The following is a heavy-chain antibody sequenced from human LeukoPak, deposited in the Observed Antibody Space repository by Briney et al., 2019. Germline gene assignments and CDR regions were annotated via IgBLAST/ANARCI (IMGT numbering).Heavy chain of an antibody. CDR2: IYNSGST. CDR1: GGSMSSGSYY. J-gene: IGHJ4*02. D-gene: IGHD2-21*02. CDR3: ARVVYCGVDCYSDYFAY. Sequence: SETLSLTCTVSGGSMSSGSYYWGWIRQPGGKGLEWIGRIYNSGSTNYNPSLKSRMTRSVDKSKNRFDLKQRSVTAADTAVYYCARVVYCGVDCYSDYFAYWGQGTLVTVSS. V-gene: IGHV4-61*02.